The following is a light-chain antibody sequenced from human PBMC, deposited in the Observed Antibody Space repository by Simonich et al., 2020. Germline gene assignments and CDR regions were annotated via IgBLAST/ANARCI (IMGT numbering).Light chain of an antibody. CDR1: PSVLYSSNNKNY. Sequence: DIVMTQSQDSLAVSLGERATINCKSSPSVLYSSNNKNYLDWYQQKPGQPPTLLIYWASTRESGVPDRFRGSGSGTDFTLTISSLQAEDVAVYYCQQYYSTPTFGQGTKVEIK. J-gene: IGKJ1*01. CDR3: QQYYSTPT. V-gene: IGKV4-1*01. CDR2: WAS.